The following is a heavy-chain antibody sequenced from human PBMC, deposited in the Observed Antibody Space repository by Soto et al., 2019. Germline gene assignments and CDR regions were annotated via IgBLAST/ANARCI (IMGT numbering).Heavy chain of an antibody. CDR2: ISPDNGNT. V-gene: IGHV1-18*01. CDR1: CFTFSIYG. CDR3: ARESSSSCHDY. D-gene: IGHD6-13*01. J-gene: IGHJ4*02. Sequence: GPSVKVSCKASCFTFSIYGIKWVRQAPGQGLEWMGWISPDNGNTNYAQKLQGRVTMTTDTSTSTAYTELRSLRSDDTAVYYCARESSSSCHDYWGQVTLVTVSS.